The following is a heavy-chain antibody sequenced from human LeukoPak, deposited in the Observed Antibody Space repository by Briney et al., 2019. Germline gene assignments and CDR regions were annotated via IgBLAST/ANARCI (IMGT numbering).Heavy chain of an antibody. CDR1: GVSISSSSYY. V-gene: IGHV4-39*07. CDR2: IYYSGST. J-gene: IGHJ3*02. Sequence: SETLSLTCTVSGVSISSSSYYWGWIRQPPGKGLEWIGSIYYSGSTYYNPSLKSRVTISVDTSKNQFSLKLSSVTAADTAVYYCARATKDAFDIWGQGTMVTVSS. CDR3: ARATKDAFDI.